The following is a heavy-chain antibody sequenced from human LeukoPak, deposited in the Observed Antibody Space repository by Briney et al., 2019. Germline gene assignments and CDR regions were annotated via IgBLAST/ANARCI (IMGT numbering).Heavy chain of an antibody. CDR2: IIPILGIA. CDR1: GGTFSSYA. J-gene: IGHJ4*02. Sequence: SVKVSCKASGGTFSSYAISWVRHAPGQGLEWMGRIIPILGIANYAQKFQGRVTITADKSTSTAYMELSSLRSEDTSVYYCAGDAYCSSTSCKPTPFDYWGQGTLVTVSS. V-gene: IGHV1-69*04. D-gene: IGHD2-2*01. CDR3: AGDAYCSSTSCKPTPFDY.